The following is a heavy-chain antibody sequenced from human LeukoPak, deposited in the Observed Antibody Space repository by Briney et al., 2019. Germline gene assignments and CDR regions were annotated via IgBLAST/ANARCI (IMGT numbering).Heavy chain of an antibody. CDR3: ARSPHCSSTSCYGSGWFDP. J-gene: IGHJ5*02. V-gene: IGHV1-18*01. CDR2: ISAYNGNT. Sequence: ASVKVSCKASGYTFTSYGISWVRQAPGQGLEWMGWISAYNGNTNYAQKLQGRVTMTTDTSTSTAYMELRSLRSDDTAVYYCARSPHCSSTSCYGSGWFDPWGQGTLVTVSS. CDR1: GYTFTSYG. D-gene: IGHD2-2*01.